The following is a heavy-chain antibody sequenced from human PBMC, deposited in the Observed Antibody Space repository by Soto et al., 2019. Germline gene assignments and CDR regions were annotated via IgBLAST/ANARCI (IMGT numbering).Heavy chain of an antibody. Sequence: ASVKVSCKASGYSFTSLDINWVRQTAGQGLEWMGWMEPSTGRTGYAQKFQGRVTMTRDTSINTAYMELTTLTSDDTAFYYCARGVSGGVDYWGQGTLVTVSS. D-gene: IGHD3-16*01. V-gene: IGHV1-8*01. CDR2: MEPSTGRT. CDR3: ARGVSGGVDY. J-gene: IGHJ4*02. CDR1: GYSFTSLD.